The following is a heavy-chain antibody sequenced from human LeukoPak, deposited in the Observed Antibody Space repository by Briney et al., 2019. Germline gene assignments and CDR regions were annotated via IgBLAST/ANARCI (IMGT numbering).Heavy chain of an antibody. D-gene: IGHD6-13*01. Sequence: ASVTVSCKTSGYTVTDYYMHWVRQAPGQGLEWMGWVRGHTGDTGSPQKFKGRVTMTRDTATNTAYMQLSRLTYDDTAIYFCARVRGNSCDYWGQGTLVTVSS. V-gene: IGHV1-2*02. CDR1: GYTVTDYY. J-gene: IGHJ4*02. CDR3: ARVRGNSCDY. CDR2: VRGHTGDT.